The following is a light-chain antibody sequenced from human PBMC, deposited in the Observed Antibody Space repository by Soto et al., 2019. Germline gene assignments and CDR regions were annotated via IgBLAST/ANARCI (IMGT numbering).Light chain of an antibody. V-gene: IGKV1-5*03. CDR1: QYIHNY. CDR3: QQPNNYPRS. CDR2: EAA. J-gene: IGKJ1*01. Sequence: DIQMTQSPSTLSASVGDRVTITCRASQYIHNYLAWYQQKPGEAPKLLIYEAANLESGVPSRFSDSGTGTEFTLTISRLQHDDFATYYCQQPNNYPRSFGQGTMVEI.